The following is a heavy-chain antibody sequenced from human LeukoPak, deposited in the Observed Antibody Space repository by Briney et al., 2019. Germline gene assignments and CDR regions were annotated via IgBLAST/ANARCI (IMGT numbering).Heavy chain of an antibody. CDR2: IYYSGST. CDR1: GGSISSSSYY. V-gene: IGHV4-39*01. Sequence: SETLSLTCTVSGGSISSSSYYWGWIRQPPGKGLEWIGSIYYSGSTYYNPSLKSRVAISVDTSKNQFSLKLSSVTAADTAVYYCARLLKGQQLVFDPWGQGTLVTVSS. J-gene: IGHJ5*02. CDR3: ARLLKGQQLVFDP. D-gene: IGHD6-13*01.